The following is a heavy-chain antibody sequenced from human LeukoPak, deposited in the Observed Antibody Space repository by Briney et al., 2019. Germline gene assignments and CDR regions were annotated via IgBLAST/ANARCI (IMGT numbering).Heavy chain of an antibody. J-gene: IGHJ3*02. CDR1: GYSISSGYY. V-gene: IGHV4-61*01. CDR3: ARSLYYYAADAFDI. Sequence: SETLSLTCTVSGYSISSGYYWSWIRQPPGKGLEWIGYVYYSGGTNYSPSLKSRVTISLDTSKNQFSLKLSSVTAADTAVYYCARSLYYYAADAFDIWGQGTMVTVSS. CDR2: VYYSGGT. D-gene: IGHD3-10*01.